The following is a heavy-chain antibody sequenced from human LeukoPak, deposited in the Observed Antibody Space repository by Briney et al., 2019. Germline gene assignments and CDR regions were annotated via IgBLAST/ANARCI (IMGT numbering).Heavy chain of an antibody. Sequence: SETLSLTCSVSGGSISSYYWSWIRQPPGKGLEWIGYIYYSGSANYNPSLKSRVTISIDTSKNHFSLKVSSVTAADTAVYYCARHAGSYSSDSWGQGTLVTVSS. V-gene: IGHV4-59*08. CDR3: ARHAGSYSSDS. CDR1: GGSISSYY. CDR2: IYYSGSA. J-gene: IGHJ4*02. D-gene: IGHD1-26*01.